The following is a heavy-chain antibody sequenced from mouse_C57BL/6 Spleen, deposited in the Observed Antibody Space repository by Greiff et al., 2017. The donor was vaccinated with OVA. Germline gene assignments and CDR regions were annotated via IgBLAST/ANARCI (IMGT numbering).Heavy chain of an antibody. D-gene: IGHD2-2*01. CDR3: VRPVYYGYDGAY. CDR1: GFSFNTYA. CDR2: IRSKSNNYAT. V-gene: IGHV10-1*01. J-gene: IGHJ3*01. Sequence: EVMLVESGGGLVQPKGSLKLSCAASGFSFNTYAMNWVRQAPGKGLEWVARIRSKSNNYATYYADSVKDRFTISRDDSESMLYLQMNNLKTEDTAMYYCVRPVYYGYDGAYWGQGTLVTVSA.